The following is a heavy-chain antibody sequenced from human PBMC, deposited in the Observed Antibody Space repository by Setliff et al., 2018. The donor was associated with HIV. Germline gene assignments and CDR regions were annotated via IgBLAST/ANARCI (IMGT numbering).Heavy chain of an antibody. Sequence: PGESLKISCAASGFRFRSYWMSWVRQAPGKGLESVANAKQDGTETLYVDSVKGRFTISRDNANNLVYLQMNSLRVEDTAVYFCARWGSGSYERVFDYWGQGMLVTVS. CDR3: ARWGSGSYERVFDY. J-gene: IGHJ4*02. CDR2: AKQDGTET. CDR1: GFRFRSYW. D-gene: IGHD1-26*01. V-gene: IGHV3-7*01.